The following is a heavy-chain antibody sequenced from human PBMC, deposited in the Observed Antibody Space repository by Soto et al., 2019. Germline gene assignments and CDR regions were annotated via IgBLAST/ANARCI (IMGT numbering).Heavy chain of an antibody. J-gene: IGHJ6*02. CDR2: IYHSGST. Sequence: QVQLQESGPGLVKPSGTLSLTCAVSGGSISSSNWWSLVRQPPGKGVGWIGEIYHSGSTNYNPSLKSRVTISVDKSKNQFSLKLSSVTAADTAVYYCARGDIVVVPAAIADYYYYGMDVWGQGTTVTVSS. D-gene: IGHD2-2*01. CDR3: ARGDIVVVPAAIADYYYYGMDV. CDR1: GGSISSSNW. V-gene: IGHV4-4*02.